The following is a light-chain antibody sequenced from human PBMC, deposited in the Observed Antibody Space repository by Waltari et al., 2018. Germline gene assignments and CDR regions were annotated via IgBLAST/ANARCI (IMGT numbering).Light chain of an antibody. V-gene: IGLV3-1*01. J-gene: IGLJ2*01. Sequence: SYELSQPPSVSVSPGQTARIPGSRDGSGNTHVSWFQQRPGQSPVLVIYEDAKRPSGVPARISGSNSENMATLTISGTQATDEADYYCQAWDPTSHVTFGGGTKLTVL. CDR1: GSGNTH. CDR3: QAWDPTSHVT. CDR2: EDA.